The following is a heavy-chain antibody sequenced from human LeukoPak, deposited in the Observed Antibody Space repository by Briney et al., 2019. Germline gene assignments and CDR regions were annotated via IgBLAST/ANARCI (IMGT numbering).Heavy chain of an antibody. J-gene: IGHJ5*02. CDR3: ARHIVGASSGPGPFDP. Sequence: ASVKVSCKASGYTFTSYYMHWVRQPPGQGLEQMGKINPSGGSTTYPQKIQGRVTMTRDTPTSTPHMELSSLRSEDTAVYYCARHIVGASSGPGPFDPWGQGTLVTVSS. V-gene: IGHV1-46*01. CDR2: INPSGGST. CDR1: GYTFTSYY. D-gene: IGHD1-26*01.